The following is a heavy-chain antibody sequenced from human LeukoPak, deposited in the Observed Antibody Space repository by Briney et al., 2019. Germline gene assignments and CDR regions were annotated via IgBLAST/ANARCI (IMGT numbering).Heavy chain of an antibody. CDR2: MYHGGST. CDR3: ARQSLGPSRSGSSNNWFDP. Sequence: SETLSLTCTVSGASISSYYWSWIRQPPGKGLEWIGFMYHGGSTKYNPSLKSRVTISVDPRNNEVSLRLSSVTAADTAVYFCARQSLGPSRSGSSNNWFDPWGQGILVTVSS. D-gene: IGHD3-10*01. J-gene: IGHJ5*02. CDR1: GASISSYY. V-gene: IGHV4-59*08.